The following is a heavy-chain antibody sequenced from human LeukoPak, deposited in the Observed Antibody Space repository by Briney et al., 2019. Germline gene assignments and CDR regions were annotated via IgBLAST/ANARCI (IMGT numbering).Heavy chain of an antibody. CDR3: ARDSYYGSGTFDD. V-gene: IGHV3-48*03. D-gene: IGHD3-10*01. CDR1: GFTFSSYE. J-gene: IGHJ4*02. CDR2: ISSSGSTI. Sequence: GGSLRLSCAASGFTFSSYEMNWVRQAPGKGLEWVSYISSSGSTIYYADSVKGRFTISRDNAKNSLYLQMNSLRAEDTAVYYCARDSYYGSGTFDDWGQGTLVTVSS.